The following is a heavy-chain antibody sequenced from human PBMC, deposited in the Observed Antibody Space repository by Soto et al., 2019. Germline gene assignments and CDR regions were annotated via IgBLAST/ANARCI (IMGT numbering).Heavy chain of an antibody. D-gene: IGHD6-6*01. CDR1: GGSFSGYY. J-gene: IGHJ4*02. V-gene: IGHV4-34*01. Sequence: SETLSLTCAVYGGSFSGYYWSWIRQPPGKGLEWIGEINHSGSTNYNPSLKSRVTISVDTSKNQFSLKLSSVTAADTAVYYCAKVEEAREVGNWGQGTLVTVSS. CDR2: INHSGST. CDR3: AKVEEAREVGN.